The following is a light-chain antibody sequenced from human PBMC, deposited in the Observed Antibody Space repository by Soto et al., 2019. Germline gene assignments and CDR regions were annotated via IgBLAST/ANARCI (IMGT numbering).Light chain of an antibody. J-gene: IGLJ1*01. V-gene: IGLV1-51*01. CDR2: DDN. CDR3: GSWDSSLSAYV. CDR1: SSNIGGNS. Sequence: QAVVTQPPSVSAAPGQKVTISCSGSSSNIGGNSVSWYQQLPGTAPKLLIYDDNKRPSGIPDRFSGSKSGTSVTLGITGFQTGDEADYYCGSWDSSLSAYVFGTGTKVTVL.